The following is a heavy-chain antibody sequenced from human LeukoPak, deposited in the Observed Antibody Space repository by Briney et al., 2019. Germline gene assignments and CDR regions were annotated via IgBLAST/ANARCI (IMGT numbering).Heavy chain of an antibody. CDR3: ARDPSRYTSSWRGGPYFDY. Sequence: ASVKVSCEASGYTFTSYGISWVRQAPGQGLEWMGWISAYKGNTDYAQKLQGRVTMTTDTSTSTAYMELRGLRSDDTAVYYCARDPSRYTSSWRGGPYFDYWGQGTLVTVSS. CDR1: GYTFTSYG. CDR2: ISAYKGNT. V-gene: IGHV1-18*01. J-gene: IGHJ4*02. D-gene: IGHD6-13*01.